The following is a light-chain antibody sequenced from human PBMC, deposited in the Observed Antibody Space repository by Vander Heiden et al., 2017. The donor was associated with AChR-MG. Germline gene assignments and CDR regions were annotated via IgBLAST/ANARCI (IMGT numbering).Light chain of an antibody. J-gene: IGKJ2*01. CDR3: QQYGSSPNT. CDR1: QSVSSSY. Sequence: EVVLTQSPGTLSLSPGERATLSCRASQSVSSSYLAWYQQKPGQAPRLLIYGASSRATGIPDRFSGSVSGTDFTLTISRLDPEDFAVYYCQQYGSSPNTFGQGTKLEIK. CDR2: GAS. V-gene: IGKV3-20*01.